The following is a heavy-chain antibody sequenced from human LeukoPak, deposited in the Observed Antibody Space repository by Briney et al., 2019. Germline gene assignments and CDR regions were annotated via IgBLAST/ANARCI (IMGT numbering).Heavy chain of an antibody. CDR2: IIPIFGTA. CDR3: ASGALLYYFDY. V-gene: IGHV1-69*01. CDR1: GRTFSSYA. Sequence: SVKVSCTASGRTFSSYAISWVRQAPGQGVEWMGGIIPIFGTANYAQKFQGRVTITADESTSTAYMELSSLRSEDTAVYYCASGALLYYFDYWGQGTLVTVSS. D-gene: IGHD2-15*01. J-gene: IGHJ4*02.